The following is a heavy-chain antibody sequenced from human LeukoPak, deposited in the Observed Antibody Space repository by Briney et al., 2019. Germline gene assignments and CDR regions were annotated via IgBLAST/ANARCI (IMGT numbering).Heavy chain of an antibody. CDR3: ARDYGPGSYLLYYFDY. D-gene: IGHD3-10*01. CDR2: IWYDGSNK. V-gene: IGHV3-33*01. J-gene: IGHJ4*02. CDR1: GFTFSSYG. Sequence: GRSLRLSCAASGFTFSSYGMHWVRQAPGKGLEWVAVIWYDGSNKYYADSVKGRFTISRDNSKNTLYLQMNSLRAEDTAVYYCARDYGPGSYLLYYFDYWGQGTLVTVSS.